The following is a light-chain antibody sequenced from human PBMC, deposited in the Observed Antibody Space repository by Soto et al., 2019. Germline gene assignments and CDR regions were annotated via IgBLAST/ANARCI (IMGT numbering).Light chain of an antibody. V-gene: IGKV3-20*01. Sequence: EVVLTQSPGTLSLSPGERATLSCRASQSVTDSNLASYQQKPGQAPRLLIYGASTRATGIPDRFSCSGSGTACTLTISKVEPEDFTVYYCQQYGSSPPWPFGQGTKVEIK. CDR1: QSVTDSN. CDR3: QQYGSSPPWP. CDR2: GAS. J-gene: IGKJ1*01.